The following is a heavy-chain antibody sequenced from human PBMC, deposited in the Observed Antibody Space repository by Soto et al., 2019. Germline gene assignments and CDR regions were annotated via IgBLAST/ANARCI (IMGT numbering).Heavy chain of an antibody. V-gene: IGHV3-33*01. D-gene: IGHD2-2*01. CDR2: IWYDGSNK. CDR1: GFTFSSYG. Sequence: GGSLRLSCAASGFTFSSYGMHWVRQAPGKGLEWVAVIWYDGSNKYYADSVKGRFTISRDNSKNTLYLQMNSLRAEDTAVYYCAREGVVVPAAMPQASYYYYYMDVWGKGTTVTVSS. J-gene: IGHJ6*03. CDR3: AREGVVVPAAMPQASYYYYYMDV.